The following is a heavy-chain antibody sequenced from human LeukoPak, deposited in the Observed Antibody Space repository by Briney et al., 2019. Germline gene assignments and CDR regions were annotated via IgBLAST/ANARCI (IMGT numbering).Heavy chain of an antibody. Sequence: GGSLRLSCAASGLTFSSYAMSWVRQAPGKGLEYVSAISSNGGSTYYANSVKGRFTISRDNSKNTLYLQMGSLRAEDMAVYYCACAYYYGSGSYYDYMDVWGKGTTVTVSS. CDR3: ACAYYYGSGSYYDYMDV. CDR2: ISSNGGST. CDR1: GLTFSSYA. D-gene: IGHD3-10*01. J-gene: IGHJ6*03. V-gene: IGHV3-64*01.